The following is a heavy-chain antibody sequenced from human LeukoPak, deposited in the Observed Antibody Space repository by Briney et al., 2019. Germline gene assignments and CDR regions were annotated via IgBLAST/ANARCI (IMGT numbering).Heavy chain of an antibody. CDR3: ARELLPHYYYGMDV. V-gene: IGHV1-2*02. CDR1: RYTFTGYY. J-gene: IGHJ6*02. CDR2: INPNSGGT. Sequence: ASVKVSCKASRYTFTGYYMHWVRQAPGQGLEWMGWINPNSGGTNYAQKFQGRVTMTRDTSISTAYMELSRLRSDDTAVYYCARELLPHYYYGMDVWGQGTTVTVSS.